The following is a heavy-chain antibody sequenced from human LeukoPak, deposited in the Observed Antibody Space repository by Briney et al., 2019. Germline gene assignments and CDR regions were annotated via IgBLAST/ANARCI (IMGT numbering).Heavy chain of an antibody. CDR1: GFTFSSYA. J-gene: IGHJ6*02. V-gene: IGHV3-30-3*01. D-gene: IGHD6-13*01. CDR2: ISYDGSNK. Sequence: PGGSLRLSCAASGFTFSSYAMHWVRQAPGKGLEWVAVISYDGSNKYYADSVKGRFTISRDNSKNTLYLQMNSLRAEDTAVYYCARDTRIAAAGVRHYYYYYYGMDVWGQGTTVTVSS. CDR3: ARDTRIAAAGVRHYYYYYYGMDV.